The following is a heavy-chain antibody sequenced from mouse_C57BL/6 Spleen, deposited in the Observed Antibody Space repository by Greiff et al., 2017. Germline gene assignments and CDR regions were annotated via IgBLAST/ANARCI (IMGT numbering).Heavy chain of an antibody. CDR1: GYTFTSYW. CDR2: IHPNSGST. CDR3: AGHDMMTAKGGYCYAMGY. D-gene: IGHD2-4*01. V-gene: IGHV1-64*01. Sequence: VQLQQPGAELVKPGASVKLSCKASGYTFTSYWMHWVKQRPGQGLEWIGMIHPNSGSTNYNEKFKSKATLTVDKSSSTAYMQLSSLTSEDSAVYYCAGHDMMTAKGGYCYAMGYWGQGTSVTVSS. J-gene: IGHJ4*01.